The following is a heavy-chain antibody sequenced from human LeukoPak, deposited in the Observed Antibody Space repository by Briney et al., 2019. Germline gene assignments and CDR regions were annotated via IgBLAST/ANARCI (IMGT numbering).Heavy chain of an antibody. CDR2: IDWDDDE. CDR3: ARIGDWYYFDY. CDR1: GCSLSTSGMC. V-gene: IGHV2-70*01. J-gene: IGHJ4*02. Sequence: ESGPALVKPTQTLTLPRTFSGCSLSTSGMCVSWIRQPPGKALEWLALIDWDDDEYYSTSLKTRLTISKDTSKNQVVLTMTNMDPVDTATYYCARIGDWYYFDYWGQGTLVTVSS. D-gene: IGHD2-21*01.